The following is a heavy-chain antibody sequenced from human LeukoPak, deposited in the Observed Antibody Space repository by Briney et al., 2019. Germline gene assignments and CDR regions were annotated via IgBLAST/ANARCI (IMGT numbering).Heavy chain of an antibody. Sequence: GESLKISCKGSGYSFTSYWIGWVRQAPGQGLEWMGWINPNSGGTNYAQKFQGWVTMTRDTSISTAYMELSRLRSDDTAVYYCARAGDTVMATVIDYWGQGTLVTVSS. CDR2: INPNSGGT. J-gene: IGHJ4*02. V-gene: IGHV1-2*04. CDR1: GYSFTSYW. CDR3: ARAGDTVMATVIDY. D-gene: IGHD5-18*01.